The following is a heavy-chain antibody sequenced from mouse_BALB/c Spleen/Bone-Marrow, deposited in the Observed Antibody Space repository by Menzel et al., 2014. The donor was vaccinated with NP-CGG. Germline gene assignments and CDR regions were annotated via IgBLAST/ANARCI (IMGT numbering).Heavy chain of an antibody. CDR3: ARRGNYGAMDY. V-gene: IGHV1S81*02. J-gene: IGHJ4*01. D-gene: IGHD2-1*01. Sequence: VHLQQSGAELVKPGASVKLSCKASGYTFTSHWMHWVKRRPGQGLEWIGEINPSNGRSNYNEKFKSKATLTVDKSSSTAYMQLSSLTSEDSAVYYCARRGNYGAMDYWGQGTSVTVSS. CDR2: INPSNGRS. CDR1: GYTFTSHW.